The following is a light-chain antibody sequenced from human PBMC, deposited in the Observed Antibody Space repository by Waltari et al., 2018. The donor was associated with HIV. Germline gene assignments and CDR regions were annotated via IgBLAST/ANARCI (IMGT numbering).Light chain of an antibody. CDR1: QSVLYSSNNKNY. CDR3: QQYSITPVT. Sequence: DIVMTQSPDSLAASLGASATMNCTSSQSVLYSSNNKNYLAWYQQKPGQPPKLLIYWASTRESGVPDRFSGSGSATDFTLTISSLQAEDVAVYYCQQYSITPVTFGQGTKLEIK. J-gene: IGKJ2*01. CDR2: WAS. V-gene: IGKV4-1*01.